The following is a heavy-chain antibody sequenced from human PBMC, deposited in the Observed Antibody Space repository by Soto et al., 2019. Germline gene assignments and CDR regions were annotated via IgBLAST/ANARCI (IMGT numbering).Heavy chain of an antibody. CDR2: IVVSSGNT. J-gene: IGHJ4*02. CDR1: GFTFTSSA. Sequence: SVKVSCKASGFTFTSSAVQWVRQARGQRLEWIGWIVVSSGNTNYAQKFQERVTITRDMSTSTAYMELSSLRSEDTAVYYCAAVRYFDWFVFDYWGQGTLVTVSS. CDR3: AAVRYFDWFVFDY. V-gene: IGHV1-58*01. D-gene: IGHD3-9*01.